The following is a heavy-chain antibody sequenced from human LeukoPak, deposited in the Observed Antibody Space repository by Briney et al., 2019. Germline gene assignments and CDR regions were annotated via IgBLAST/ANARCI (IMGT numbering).Heavy chain of an antibody. CDR1: GFIFSTYG. V-gene: IGHV3-30*02. CDR2: IRYHGSDK. J-gene: IGHJ4*02. CDR3: ARPLNGNYFDY. Sequence: TGGSLRLSCAASGFIFSTYGMHWVRQTPGKGLEWVAFIRYHGSDKYFADSVRGRFTISRDSSKNTLYLQMNSLRPEDTAVYYCARPLNGNYFDYWGQGTLVTVSS. D-gene: IGHD1-14*01.